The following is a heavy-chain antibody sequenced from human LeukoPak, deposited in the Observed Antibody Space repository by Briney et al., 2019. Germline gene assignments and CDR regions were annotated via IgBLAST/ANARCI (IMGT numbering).Heavy chain of an antibody. D-gene: IGHD6-6*01. CDR3: ARDPFYSSSQGGMDV. CDR2: IYSGGST. Sequence: GGSLRLSCAASGFTVSSNYMSWVRQAPGKGLEWVSVIYSGGSTYYADSVKGRFTISRDNSKNTLYLQMNSLRAEDTAMYYCARDPFYSSSQGGMDVWGQGTTVTVSS. V-gene: IGHV3-53*01. J-gene: IGHJ6*02. CDR1: GFTVSSNY.